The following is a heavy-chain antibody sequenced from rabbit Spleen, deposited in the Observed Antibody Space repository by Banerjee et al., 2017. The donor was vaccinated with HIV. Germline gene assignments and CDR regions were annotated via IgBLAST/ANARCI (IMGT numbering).Heavy chain of an antibody. CDR1: GIDFSNNDY. D-gene: IGHD1-1*01. Sequence: VESGGGLVKPGASLTVTCIASGIDFSNNDYMYWVRQAPGKGLEWIGCIVAGSSGTTYYASWAKGRFTISKTSSTTVTLQMTSLTGADTATYFCARDTSSSFSTYGMDLWGPGTLVTVS. CDR3: ARDTSSSFSTYGMDL. J-gene: IGHJ6*01. V-gene: IGHV1S40*01. CDR2: IVAGSSGTT.